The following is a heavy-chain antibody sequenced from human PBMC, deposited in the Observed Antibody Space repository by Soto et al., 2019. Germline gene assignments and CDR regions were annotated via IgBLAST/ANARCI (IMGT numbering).Heavy chain of an antibody. Sequence: PSETLSLTCTFSCGSIISGDYYWSWTRQPPGKGLEWIGYIYYSGSTYYNPSLKSRVTISVDTSKNQFSLKLSSVTAADTAVYYCAREKVVYPHARVVPAADFDYWGQGTLVTVSS. CDR1: CGSIISGDYY. V-gene: IGHV4-30-4*01. D-gene: IGHD2-2*01. J-gene: IGHJ4*02. CDR3: AREKVVYPHARVVPAADFDY. CDR2: IYYSGST.